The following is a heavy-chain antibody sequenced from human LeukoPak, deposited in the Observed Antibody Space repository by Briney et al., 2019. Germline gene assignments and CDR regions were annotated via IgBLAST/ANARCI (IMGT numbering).Heavy chain of an antibody. D-gene: IGHD5-24*01. CDR3: ARARDGHINNWFDP. CDR2: TYYRGST. J-gene: IGHJ5*02. V-gene: IGHV4-59*01. Sequence: SESLSLTCTVSGGSINSYYWSWIRQPPGKGLEWIGYTYYRGSTNYHPSLKSRVTISVDPSKTQFSLKMSSVTAADPAVYYCARARDGHINNWFDPWGQGTLVTVSS. CDR1: GGSINSYY.